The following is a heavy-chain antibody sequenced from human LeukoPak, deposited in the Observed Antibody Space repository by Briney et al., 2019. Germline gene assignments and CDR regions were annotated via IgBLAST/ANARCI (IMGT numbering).Heavy chain of an antibody. V-gene: IGHV5-51*01. Sequence: GESLKISCKGSGYSFTSYWIGWVRQMPGKGLGWMGIIYPGDSDTRYSPSFQGQVTISADKSISTAYLQWSSLKASDTAMYYCATYTDPPYSSGYDAFDIWGQGTMVTVSS. D-gene: IGHD6-19*01. CDR1: GYSFTSYW. CDR3: ATYTDPPYSSGYDAFDI. J-gene: IGHJ3*02. CDR2: IYPGDSDT.